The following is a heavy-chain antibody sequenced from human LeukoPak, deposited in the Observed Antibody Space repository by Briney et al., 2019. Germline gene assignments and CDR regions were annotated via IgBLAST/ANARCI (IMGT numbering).Heavy chain of an antibody. J-gene: IGHJ6*02. CDR2: IYYSGST. CDR1: GGSISSYY. CDR3: AKDQNGGYGDYDKVGFNYYGMDV. V-gene: IGHV4-59*01. Sequence: SETLSLTCTVSGGSISSYYWSWIRQPPGKGLEWIGYIYYSGSTNYDPSLKSRVTISVDTSKNQFSLKLSSVTAADTALYYCAKDQNGGYGDYDKVGFNYYGMDVWGQGTTVTVSS. D-gene: IGHD4-17*01.